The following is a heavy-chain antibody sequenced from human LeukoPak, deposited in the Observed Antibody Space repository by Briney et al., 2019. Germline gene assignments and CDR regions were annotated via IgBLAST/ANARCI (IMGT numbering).Heavy chain of an antibody. CDR1: GFTFNHYE. CDR3: AREIYGGNSVGVAFDI. J-gene: IGHJ3*02. D-gene: IGHD4-23*01. Sequence: GGSLRLSCAASGFTFNHYEMNWVRQAPGKGLEWVSYISGSGSTLYYTDSVKGRFTISRDNSKNTLYLQMNSLRAEDTAVYYCAREIYGGNSVGVAFDIWGQGTMVTVSS. CDR2: ISGSGSTL. V-gene: IGHV3-48*03.